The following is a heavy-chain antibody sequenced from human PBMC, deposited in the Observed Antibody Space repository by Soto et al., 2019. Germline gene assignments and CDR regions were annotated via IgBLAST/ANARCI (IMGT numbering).Heavy chain of an antibody. Sequence: QVQLVQSGAEVKKPGASVRVSCKASGYTFTDYYINWVRQAPGQGLEWMGWMNPNNGVTNYAQKFQGRVTMTRDTSISTAYMELSRLRSDDTALYYCARGALTVANWFDPWGQGTQVTVSS. CDR2: MNPNNGVT. CDR3: ARGALTVANWFDP. CDR1: GYTFTDYY. D-gene: IGHD6-19*01. V-gene: IGHV1-2*02. J-gene: IGHJ5*02.